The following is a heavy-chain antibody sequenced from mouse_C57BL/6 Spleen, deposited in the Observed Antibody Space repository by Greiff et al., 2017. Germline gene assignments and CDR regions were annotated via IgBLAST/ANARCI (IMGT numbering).Heavy chain of an antibody. CDR1: GYTFTSYW. CDR2: IYPGSGST. Sequence: QVQLQQPGAELVKPGASVKMSCKASGYTFTSYWITWVKQRPGQGLEWIGDIYPGSGSTNYNEKFKSKATLTVDKSSSTAYMQLSSLTSEDSAVYYCAREDYDFYAMDYWGQGTSGTVSS. D-gene: IGHD2-4*01. CDR3: AREDYDFYAMDY. V-gene: IGHV1-55*01. J-gene: IGHJ4*01.